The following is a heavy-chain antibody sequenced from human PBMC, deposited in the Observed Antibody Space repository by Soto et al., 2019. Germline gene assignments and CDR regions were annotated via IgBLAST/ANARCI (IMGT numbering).Heavy chain of an antibody. CDR3: ARLPITIGKFYFDY. CDR1: EYSFTSNY. D-gene: IGHD3-9*01. CDR2: IDPSGGST. V-gene: IGHV1-46*01. Sequence: SVKVSCEASEYSFTSNYMHWVRQAPGQGLEWMGIIDPSGGSTSYAQKFQGRVTMTRDTSTSTVYMELSSLRSEDTAVYYCARLPITIGKFYFDYWGQGTLVTVSS. J-gene: IGHJ4*02.